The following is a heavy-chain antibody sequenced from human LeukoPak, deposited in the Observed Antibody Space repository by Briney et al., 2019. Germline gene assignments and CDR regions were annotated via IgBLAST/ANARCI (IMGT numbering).Heavy chain of an antibody. D-gene: IGHD4-17*01. CDR1: GGTFSSYA. Sequence: ASVKVSCKASGGTFSSYAISWVRQAPGQGLEWMGGIIPIFGTANYAQKFQGKVTITADESTSTAYMELSSLRSEDTAAYYCARTHTVTTGDDAFDIWGQGTMVTVSS. J-gene: IGHJ3*02. CDR3: ARTHTVTTGDDAFDI. V-gene: IGHV1-69*13. CDR2: IIPIFGTA.